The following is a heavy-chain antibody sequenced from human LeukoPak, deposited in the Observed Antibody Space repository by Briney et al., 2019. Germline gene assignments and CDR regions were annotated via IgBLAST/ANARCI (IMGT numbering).Heavy chain of an antibody. Sequence: EASVKVSCKVSGYTLTELSMHWVRQAPGQGLEWMGWINPNSGGTNYAQKFQGRVTMTRDTSISTAYMELSRLRSDDTAVYYCARVIAAAGTGPHLEYGPLDAFDIWGQGTMVTVSS. CDR1: GYTLTELS. V-gene: IGHV1-2*02. D-gene: IGHD6-13*01. CDR3: ARVIAAAGTGPHLEYGPLDAFDI. CDR2: INPNSGGT. J-gene: IGHJ3*02.